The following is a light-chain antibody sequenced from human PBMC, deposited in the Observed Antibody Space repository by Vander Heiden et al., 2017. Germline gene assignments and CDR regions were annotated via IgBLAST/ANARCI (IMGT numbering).Light chain of an antibody. J-gene: IGKJ2*01. CDR3: QQYKSYPHT. CDR1: QDISNY. Sequence: DIQMTQSPPSVSASVGDRVTITCRASQDISNYLAWFQQQPGKAPKSLIYSASSLQSEVPSRFSGRGSGTYFTLTISSLQPEDFAAYYCQQYKSYPHTFGRGTTVDIK. V-gene: IGKV1-16*01. CDR2: SAS.